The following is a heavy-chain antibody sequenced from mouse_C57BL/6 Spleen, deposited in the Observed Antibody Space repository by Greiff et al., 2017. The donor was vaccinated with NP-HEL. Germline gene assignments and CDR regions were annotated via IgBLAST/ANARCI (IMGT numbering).Heavy chain of an antibody. Sequence: QVQLQQPGAELVMPGASVKLSCKASGYTFTSYWMHWVKQRPGQGLEWIGELDPSDSYTNYNQKFKGKSTLTVDKSSSTAYMQLSSLTSEDSAVYYCARRAGYGTAFAYWGQGTLVTVSA. J-gene: IGHJ3*01. V-gene: IGHV1-69*01. CDR3: ARRAGYGTAFAY. CDR2: LDPSDSYT. CDR1: GYTFTSYW. D-gene: IGHD2-1*01.